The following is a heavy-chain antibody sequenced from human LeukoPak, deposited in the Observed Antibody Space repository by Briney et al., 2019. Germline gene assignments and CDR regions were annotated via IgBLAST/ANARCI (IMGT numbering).Heavy chain of an antibody. D-gene: IGHD5-18*01. CDR1: GGSFSGYY. V-gene: IGHV4-34*01. J-gene: IGHJ4*02. CDR2: INHSGST. CDR3: ARGRRGQLPDY. Sequence: SETLPLTCAVYGGSFSGYYWSWIRQPPGKGLEWIGEINHSGSTNYNPSLKSRVTISVDTSKNQFSLKLSSVTAADTAVYYCARGRRGQLPDYWGQGTLVTVSS.